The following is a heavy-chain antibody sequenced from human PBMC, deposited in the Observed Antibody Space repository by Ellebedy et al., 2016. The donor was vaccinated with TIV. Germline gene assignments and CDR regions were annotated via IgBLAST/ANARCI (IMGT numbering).Heavy chain of an antibody. CDR3: AAKSMGGSGSYYKSWFDP. CDR1: GYTFTSYD. Sequence: ASVKVSCXASGYTFTSYDINWVRQATGQGLEWMGWMNPNSGNTGYAQKFQGRVTMTRNTSISTAYMELSSLRSEDTAVYYCAAKSMGGSGSYYKSWFDPWGQGTLVTVSS. V-gene: IGHV1-8*01. CDR2: MNPNSGNT. D-gene: IGHD3-10*01. J-gene: IGHJ5*02.